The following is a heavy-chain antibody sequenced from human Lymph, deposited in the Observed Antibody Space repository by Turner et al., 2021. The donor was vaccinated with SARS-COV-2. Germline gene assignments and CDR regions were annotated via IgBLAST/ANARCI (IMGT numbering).Heavy chain of an antibody. D-gene: IGHD6-6*01. V-gene: IGHV3-23*01. CDR3: AILYSSSAAGDP. CDR2: ISGSGGST. J-gene: IGHJ5*02. CDR1: GFPFSSYA. Sequence: EVQLLESGGGLVQPGGFLRLSCAAFGFPFSSYAMSWVRQGPGKGVEWVSAISGSGGSTYYADSGKGLFTISRDNSKKTLYLQMNSLRAEDTAVYYCAILYSSSAAGDPWGQGTLVTVSS.